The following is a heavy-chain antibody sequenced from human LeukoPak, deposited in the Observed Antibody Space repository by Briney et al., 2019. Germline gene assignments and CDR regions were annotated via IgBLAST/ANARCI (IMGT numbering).Heavy chain of an antibody. D-gene: IGHD3-10*01. CDR1: GYTLTELS. Sequence: ASVKVSCKVSGYTLTELSMHWVRQAPGQGLEWMGIINPSGGSTSYAQKFQGRVTMTRDTSTSTVYMELSSLRSEDTAVYYCAREPKGGFGESITYGMDVWGQGTTVTVSS. CDR3: AREPKGGFGESITYGMDV. V-gene: IGHV1-46*01. CDR2: INPSGGST. J-gene: IGHJ6*02.